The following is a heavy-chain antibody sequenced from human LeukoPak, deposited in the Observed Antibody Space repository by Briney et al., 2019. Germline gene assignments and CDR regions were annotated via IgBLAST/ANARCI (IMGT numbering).Heavy chain of an antibody. Sequence: GGSLRLSCAASGFTFSGFWMHWVRQAPGKGLVWVSCISFDGSDATYADSVKGRFTISRDNAKNTLHLQVDSLTVEDTAVYYCAVSNWMDPWGQGTLVTVSS. V-gene: IGHV3-74*01. CDR2: ISFDGSDA. J-gene: IGHJ5*02. CDR1: GFTFSGFW. CDR3: AVSNWMDP.